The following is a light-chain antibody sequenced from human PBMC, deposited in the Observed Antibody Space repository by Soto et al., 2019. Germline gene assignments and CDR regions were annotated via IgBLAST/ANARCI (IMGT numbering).Light chain of an antibody. CDR1: SGHSSYA. CDR3: QTWGTGIVV. V-gene: IGLV4-69*01. CDR2: LNSDGSH. J-gene: IGLJ2*01. Sequence: QLVLTQSPSASASLGASVKLTCTLSSGHSSYAIAWHQQQPEKGPRYLMKLNSDGSHSKGDGIPDRFSGSSAGAERYLTISSLQYEDEAEYYCQTWGTGIVVFGGGTKLTVL.